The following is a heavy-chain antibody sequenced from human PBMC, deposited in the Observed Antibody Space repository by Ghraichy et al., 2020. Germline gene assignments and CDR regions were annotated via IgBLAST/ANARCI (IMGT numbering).Heavy chain of an antibody. J-gene: IGHJ1*01. V-gene: IGHV4-59*01. Sequence: SETLSLTCTVSGGSISSYYWSWIRQPPGQGLEWIGYIYYSGSTNYNPSLKSRVTISVDTSKNQFSLKLSSVTAADTAVYYCARGPSIAAAGSAEYFQHWGQGTLVTVSS. CDR3: ARGPSIAAAGSAEYFQH. CDR2: IYYSGST. D-gene: IGHD6-13*01. CDR1: GGSISSYY.